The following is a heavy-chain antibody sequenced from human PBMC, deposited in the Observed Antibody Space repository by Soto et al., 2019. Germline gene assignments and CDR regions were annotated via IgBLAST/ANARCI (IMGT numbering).Heavy chain of an antibody. Sequence: SETLSLTCAVYGGSFSGYYWSWIRQPPGKGLEWIGEINHSGSTNYNPSLKSRVTISVDTSKNQFSLKLSSVTAADTAVYYCARGYQLLHDFDYWGQGTLVTVSS. CDR3: ARGYQLLHDFDY. D-gene: IGHD2-2*01. V-gene: IGHV4-34*01. CDR1: GGSFSGYY. CDR2: INHSGST. J-gene: IGHJ4*02.